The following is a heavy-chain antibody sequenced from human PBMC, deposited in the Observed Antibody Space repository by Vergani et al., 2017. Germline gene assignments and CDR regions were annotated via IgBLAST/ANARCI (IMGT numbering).Heavy chain of an antibody. CDR3: AKVGSSEVASTFVAFDI. Sequence: EVQLLESGGDLVQPGGSLRLSCAASGFTFIMHVMSWVRQAPGKGLEWVSTLSASDRRTHYADSGKGRFTITRDNSKNTLFLHMNSLRPEDTAVYYCAKVGSSEVASTFVAFDIWGQGTMVTVSS. J-gene: IGHJ3*02. CDR1: GFTFIMHV. D-gene: IGHD6-19*01. CDR2: LSASDRRT. V-gene: IGHV3-23*01.